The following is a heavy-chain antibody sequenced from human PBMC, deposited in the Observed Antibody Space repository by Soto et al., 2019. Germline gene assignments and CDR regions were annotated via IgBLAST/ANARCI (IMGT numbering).Heavy chain of an antibody. CDR1: GSTVSDNY. J-gene: IGHJ6*02. Sequence: PGGSLRLSCAASGSTVSDNYITWVRQAPGRGLEWVSLLYSGGRIYYADSVKGRFTISRDTSKKTLYLQMNSLRTEDTAVYYCARSDPGYAYGLNVWGQGTTVTVSS. V-gene: IGHV3-53*01. CDR2: LYSGGRI. CDR3: ARSDPGYAYGLNV. D-gene: IGHD5-18*01.